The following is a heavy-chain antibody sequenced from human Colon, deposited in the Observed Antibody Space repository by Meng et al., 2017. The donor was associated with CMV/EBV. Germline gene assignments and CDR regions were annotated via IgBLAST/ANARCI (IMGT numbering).Heavy chain of an antibody. J-gene: IGHJ6*02. D-gene: IGHD2-2*02. V-gene: IGHV3-9*01. Sequence: SLKISCAASGFNFDDYAMHWVRQAPGKGLEWVSGLSWNGGSIDYADSVKGRFTVSRDNAKNTLYLQMDSLRAEDTALYYCARDTCTKTSCYTSDYYYGMDVWGQGTTVTVSS. CDR2: LSWNGGSI. CDR1: GFNFDDYA. CDR3: ARDTCTKTSCYTSDYYYGMDV.